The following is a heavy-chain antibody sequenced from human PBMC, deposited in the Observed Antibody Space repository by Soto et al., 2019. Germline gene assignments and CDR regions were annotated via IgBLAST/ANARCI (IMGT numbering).Heavy chain of an antibody. V-gene: IGHV4-30-4*01. J-gene: IGHJ5*01. CDR3: ARETYDITGKRIDS. D-gene: IGHD3-22*01. Sequence: SSETLSLTCTGSGGSISGDYYWNWIRQAPGKGLEWIGYVYHTVSTYHNPSLKSRGSISVDTSNNQFSLKLSAVTAAETAVYFCARETYDITGKRIDSWGQGTPVAVSS. CDR2: VYHTVST. CDR1: GGSISGDYY.